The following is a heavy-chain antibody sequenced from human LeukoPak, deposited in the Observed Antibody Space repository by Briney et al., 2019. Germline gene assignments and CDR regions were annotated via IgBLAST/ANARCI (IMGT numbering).Heavy chain of an antibody. D-gene: IGHD3-3*01. CDR2: INSNSGGT. CDR3: ARGVPQSGYDADY. CDR1: GYTFTGYY. V-gene: IGHV1-2*02. Sequence: ASVKVSCKASGYTFTGYYMHWGRQAPGQGREGRGWINSNSGGTKYAQQFQGRVTMTRDTSFSTVYMELSRLVSDDTAVYYCARGVPQSGYDADYWGQGTLVTVSS. J-gene: IGHJ4*02.